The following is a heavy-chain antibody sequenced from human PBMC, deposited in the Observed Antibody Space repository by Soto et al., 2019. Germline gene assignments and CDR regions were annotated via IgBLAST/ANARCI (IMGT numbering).Heavy chain of an antibody. CDR1: GFTFSSSA. J-gene: IGHJ3*02. CDR3: ARAYDYGDYGSGAFDI. D-gene: IGHD4-17*01. Sequence: GGSLSLSCAASGFTFSSSAMTWVRQAPGKGLEWVSYISSSGNIKYYADSVKVRFSMSRDNDKNSVYLRMDSLRVEDTAVYYCARAYDYGDYGSGAFDIWGQGTMVTVSS. V-gene: IGHV3-48*04. CDR2: ISSSGNIK.